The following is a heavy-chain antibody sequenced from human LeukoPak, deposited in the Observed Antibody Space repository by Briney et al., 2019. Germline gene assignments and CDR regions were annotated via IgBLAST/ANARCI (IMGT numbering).Heavy chain of an antibody. V-gene: IGHV3-66*01. CDR3: ARGVVGAMFAFDI. J-gene: IGHJ3*02. CDR2: IYSGGST. Sequence: GGSLRLSCAASGFTVSSNYTSWVRQAPGKGLEWVSVIYSGGSTYYADSVKGRFTISRDNSKNTLYLQMNSLRAEDTAVYYCARGVVGAMFAFDIWGQGTMVTVSS. D-gene: IGHD1-26*01. CDR1: GFTVSSNY.